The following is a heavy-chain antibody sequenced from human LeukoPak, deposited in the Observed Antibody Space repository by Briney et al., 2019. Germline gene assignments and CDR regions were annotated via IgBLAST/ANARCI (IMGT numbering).Heavy chain of an antibody. CDR2: ISKNGGNT. V-gene: IGHV3-64*01. Sequence: GGSLSLSCAASGFTLTSYAMHWVRQAPGEGLECVSAISKNGGNTYYANSVKGRFSISRDNSKNTLYVQMGSLRTEDMAVYYCARVGEGRYYQYYYMDVWGKGTTATVSS. D-gene: IGHD1-26*01. J-gene: IGHJ6*03. CDR3: ARVGEGRYYQYYYMDV. CDR1: GFTLTSYA.